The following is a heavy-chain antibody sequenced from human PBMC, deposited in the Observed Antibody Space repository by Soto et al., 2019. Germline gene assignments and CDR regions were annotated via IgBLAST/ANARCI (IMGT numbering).Heavy chain of an antibody. CDR3: AKATTVTTKGAAFDY. V-gene: IGHV3-9*01. D-gene: IGHD4-17*01. CDR1: GFTFDDYA. CDR2: ISWNSGSI. J-gene: IGHJ4*02. Sequence: EVQLVESGGGLVQPGRSLRLSCAASGFTFDDYAMHWVRQAPGQGLEWVSGISWNSGSIGYADSVKGRFTISRDNAKNSLYLQMNSLRAEDTALYYCAKATTVTTKGAAFDYWGQGTLVTVSS.